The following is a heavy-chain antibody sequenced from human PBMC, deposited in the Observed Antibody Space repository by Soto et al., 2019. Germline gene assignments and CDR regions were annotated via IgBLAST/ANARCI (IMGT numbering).Heavy chain of an antibody. D-gene: IGHD6-13*01. Sequence: ASVKVSCKASGGTFSSYAISWVRQAPGQGLEWMGGIIPIFGTANYAQKFQGRVTITADESTSTAYMELSSLRSEDTAVYYCARAATSYRYSSWGPYFDYWGQGTLVTVSS. J-gene: IGHJ4*02. V-gene: IGHV1-69*13. CDR1: GGTFSSYA. CDR2: IIPIFGTA. CDR3: ARAATSYRYSSWGPYFDY.